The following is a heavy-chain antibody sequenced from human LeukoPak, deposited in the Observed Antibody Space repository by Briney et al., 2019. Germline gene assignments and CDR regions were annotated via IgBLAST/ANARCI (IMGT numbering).Heavy chain of an antibody. CDR2: IYYSGTT. CDR3: AGYSSGWSSGGGY. V-gene: IGHV4-39*01. Sequence: SATLSLTCTVSGGSISSLTYYWGWIRQPPGKGLEWIASIYYSGTTYYSPSLKSRVTISVNRSNNQFSLRLTSVTAADTAVYFCAGYSSGWSSGGGYWGQGTLVTVSS. J-gene: IGHJ4*02. D-gene: IGHD6-19*01. CDR1: GGSISSLTYY.